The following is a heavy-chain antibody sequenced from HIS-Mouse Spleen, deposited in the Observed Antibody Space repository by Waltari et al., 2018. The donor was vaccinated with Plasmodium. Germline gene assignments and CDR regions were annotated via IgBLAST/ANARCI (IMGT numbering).Heavy chain of an antibody. CDR3: AKAQGVINFDY. D-gene: IGHD3-16*01. CDR2: ISYDGSNK. Sequence: QVPLVESGGGVVQPGRSLRLPCAAPGFPFRRYGMHWVRQAPGKGLEWVAVISYDGSNKYYADSVKGRFTISRDNSKNTLYLQMNSLRAEDTAVYYCAKAQGVINFDYWGQGTLVTVSS. V-gene: IGHV3-30*18. CDR1: GFPFRRYG. J-gene: IGHJ4*02.